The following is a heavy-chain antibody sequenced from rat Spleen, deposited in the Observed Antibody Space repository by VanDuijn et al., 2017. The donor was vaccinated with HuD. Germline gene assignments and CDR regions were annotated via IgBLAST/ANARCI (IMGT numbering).Heavy chain of an antibody. D-gene: IGHD1-7*01. CDR3: TRPSYGYPFAY. Sequence: EVQLVESGGGLVQPGRSLKLSCAASGFTFSDYNMAWVRQTPKMGLGWVATISYDGSGTYYRESVKGRFTISRDNAKNTLYLQMDSLRSEDTATYYCTRPSYGYPFAYWGQGTLVTVSS. V-gene: IGHV5-7*01. CDR1: GFTFSDYN. J-gene: IGHJ3*01. CDR2: ISYDGSGT.